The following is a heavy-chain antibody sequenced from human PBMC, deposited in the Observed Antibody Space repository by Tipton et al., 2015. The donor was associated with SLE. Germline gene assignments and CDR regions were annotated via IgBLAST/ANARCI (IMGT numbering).Heavy chain of an antibody. CDR2: INHSGST. D-gene: IGHD2-15*01. CDR1: GGSFSGYY. Sequence: TLSLTCAVYGGSFSGYYWNWIRQPPGKGLEWIGEINHSGSTNYNPSLKSRVTILVDTSKNQFSLKLSSVTAADTAVYYCARDPYCSGDTCYSDFYYGMDIWGQGTTVSVSS. CDR3: ARDPYCSGDTCYSDFYYGMDI. V-gene: IGHV4-34*01. J-gene: IGHJ6*02.